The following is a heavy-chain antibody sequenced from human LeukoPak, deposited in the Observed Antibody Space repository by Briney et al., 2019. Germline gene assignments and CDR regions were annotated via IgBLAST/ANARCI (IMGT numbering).Heavy chain of an antibody. D-gene: IGHD6-19*01. V-gene: IGHV3-23*01. CDR3: AKDRSIAVADGNDY. J-gene: IGHJ4*02. Sequence: PGGSLRLSCAASGFTFSSYAMSWVRQAPGKGPEWVSAISGSGGSTYYADSAKGRFTISRDNSKNTLYLQMNSLRAEDTAVYYCAKDRSIAVADGNDYWGQGTLVTVSS. CDR2: ISGSGGST. CDR1: GFTFSSYA.